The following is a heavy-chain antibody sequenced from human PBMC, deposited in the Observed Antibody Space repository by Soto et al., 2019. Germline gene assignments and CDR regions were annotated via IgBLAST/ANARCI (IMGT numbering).Heavy chain of an antibody. Sequence: PGCSLKICGAASGFTFKNYDMDWFLQAPGKARDGCGRVLNKVNSYATDYAESVSGRFTLSRDDSKNYMFLETGSLKTEDPDVYYCVSHAGSAREHHFYYYYAMDVWGQGTMVTVSS. V-gene: IGHV3-72*01. CDR1: GFTFKNYD. J-gene: IGHJ6*02. CDR3: VSHAGSAREHHFYYYYAMDV. CDR2: VLNKVNSYAT. D-gene: IGHD1-1*01.